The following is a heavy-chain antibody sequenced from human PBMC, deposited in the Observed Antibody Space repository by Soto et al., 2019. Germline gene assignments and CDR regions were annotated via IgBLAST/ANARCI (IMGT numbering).Heavy chain of an antibody. V-gene: IGHV4-30-4*01. J-gene: IGHJ1*01. CDR2: IHSSGSI. CDR3: ARDLDGLHDDTSGPFPRPG. CDR1: GGSISSDDYY. Sequence: SETLSLTCSVSGGSISSDDYYWSWIRQAPGRGLEWIGYIHSSGSIYYNPSLKSRATMSIDTAGNQFSLKVSSVTVADTAVYYCARDLDGLHDDTSGPFPRPGWGQGTLVTVS. D-gene: IGHD3-22*01.